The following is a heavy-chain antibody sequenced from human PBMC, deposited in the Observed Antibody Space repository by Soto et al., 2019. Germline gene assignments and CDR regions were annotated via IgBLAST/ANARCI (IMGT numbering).Heavy chain of an antibody. CDR3: AKDRAYSYGRESMVRGVMSWFDP. V-gene: IGHV3-23*01. CDR2: ISGSGGST. D-gene: IGHD3-10*01. CDR1: GFTFSSYA. Sequence: EVQLLESGGGLVQPGGSLRLSCAASGFTFSSYAMSWVRQAPGKGLEWVSSISGSGGSTYYADSVKGRFTISRDNSKNTLYLQMNSLRAEDTAVYYCAKDRAYSYGRESMVRGVMSWFDPWGQGTLVTVSS. J-gene: IGHJ5*02.